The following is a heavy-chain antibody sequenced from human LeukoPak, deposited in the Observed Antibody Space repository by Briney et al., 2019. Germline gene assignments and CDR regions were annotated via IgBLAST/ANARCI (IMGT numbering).Heavy chain of an antibody. V-gene: IGHV3-7*04. CDR2: IKEDGSDK. Sequence: PGGSLRLSCAASGFTFSSYLMNWVRQAPGKGLEWVAHIKEDGSDKYHVDSVKGRFTISRDNAKNSLYLQMNSLRAEDTAVYYCARELDWDADYWGQGTLVTVSS. J-gene: IGHJ4*02. D-gene: IGHD1-1*01. CDR3: ARELDWDADY. CDR1: GFTFSSYL.